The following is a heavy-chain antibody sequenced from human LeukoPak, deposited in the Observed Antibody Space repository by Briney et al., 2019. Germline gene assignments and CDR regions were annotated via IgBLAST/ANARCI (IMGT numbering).Heavy chain of an antibody. CDR2: IRSKTFGGTT. Sequence: GGTLRLSCAASGFTFSSYGMSWVRQAPGKGLEWVGFIRSKTFGGTTEYAASVKGRFTISRDDSKSIAYLQMNSLKTEDTAVYYCTRVRLRYFDLLLTTIDYWGQGTLVTVSS. J-gene: IGHJ4*02. V-gene: IGHV3-49*04. D-gene: IGHD3-9*01. CDR1: GFTFSSYG. CDR3: TRVRLRYFDLLLTTIDY.